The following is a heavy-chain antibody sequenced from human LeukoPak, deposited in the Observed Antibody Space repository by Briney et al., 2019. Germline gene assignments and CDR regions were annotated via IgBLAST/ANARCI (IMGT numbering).Heavy chain of an antibody. CDR3: AKAGRYYGAFDY. CDR2: ISYDGSNK. CDR1: GFTFSSYG. V-gene: IGHV3-30*18. D-gene: IGHD3-10*01. J-gene: IGHJ4*02. Sequence: GGSLRLSCAASGFTFSSYGMPWVRQAPGKGLEWVAVISYDGSNKYYADSVKGRFTISRDNSKNTLYLQMNSLRAEDTAVYYCAKAGRYYGAFDYWGQGTLVTVSS.